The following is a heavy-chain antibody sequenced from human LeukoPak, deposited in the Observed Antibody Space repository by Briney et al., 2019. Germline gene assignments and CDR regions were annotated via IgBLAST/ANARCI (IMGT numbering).Heavy chain of an antibody. Sequence: TGGSLRLSCAGSGFTLSSYSMDWVRQAPGKGLEWVSSISSSSSYIFYADSVKGRFTISRDNAKNSLYLQMNRLRAEDTAVYYCARPENYYDSSGYSLWGQGTLVTVSS. CDR3: ARPENYYDSSGYSL. CDR1: GFTLSSYS. D-gene: IGHD3-22*01. CDR2: ISSSSSYI. J-gene: IGHJ4*02. V-gene: IGHV3-21*01.